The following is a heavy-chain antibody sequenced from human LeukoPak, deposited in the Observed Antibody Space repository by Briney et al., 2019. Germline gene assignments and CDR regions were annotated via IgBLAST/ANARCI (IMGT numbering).Heavy chain of an antibody. V-gene: IGHV4-34*01. Sequence: PSETLSLTCAVYGGSFSGYYWSWIRQPPGKGLEWIGEINHSGSTNYNPSLKSRVTISVDTSKNQFSLKLSSVTAADTAVYYCARYGDYVDNAFDIWGQGTMVTVSS. CDR2: INHSGST. D-gene: IGHD4-17*01. J-gene: IGHJ3*02. CDR1: GGSFSGYY. CDR3: ARYGDYVDNAFDI.